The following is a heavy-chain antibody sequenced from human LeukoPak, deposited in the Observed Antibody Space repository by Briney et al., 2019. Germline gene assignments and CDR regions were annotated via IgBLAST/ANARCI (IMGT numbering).Heavy chain of an antibody. CDR3: ARSKSWYSPDAFDI. V-gene: IGHV3-74*03. J-gene: IGHJ3*02. D-gene: IGHD2-15*01. CDR2: INGDGSNT. Sequence: PGGSLRLSCAASGFTFSSHWMHWVRQAPGKGLVWVSRINGDGSNTTYADSVKVRFTISRDNATNRLYLQMTGLRAEDTAVYHCARSKSWYSPDAFDIWGQGTMVTVSS. CDR1: GFTFSSHW.